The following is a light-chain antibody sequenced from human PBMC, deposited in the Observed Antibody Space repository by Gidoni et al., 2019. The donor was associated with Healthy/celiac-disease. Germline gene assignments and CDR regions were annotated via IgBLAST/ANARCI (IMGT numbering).Light chain of an antibody. J-gene: IGKJ5*01. CDR1: QSISSY. Sequence: DIQMTQSPSSLSASVGDRVTITCRASQSISSYLNWYKQKPGKAPKLLIYAASSLQSGVPSRFRGSGSGTDFTLTISSLQPEDFATYYCQQSYSTPSTFGQGTRLEIK. CDR2: AAS. V-gene: IGKV1-39*01. CDR3: QQSYSTPST.